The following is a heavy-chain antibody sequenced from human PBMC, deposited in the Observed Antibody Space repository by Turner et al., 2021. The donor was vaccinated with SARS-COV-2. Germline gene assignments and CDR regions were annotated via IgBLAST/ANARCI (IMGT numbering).Heavy chain of an antibody. CDR1: GYSFTSYW. J-gene: IGHJ5*02. V-gene: IGHV5-10-1*03. CDR2: IDPSDSNT. Sequence: EVQLVQSGAAVKKPGESLRISCKGSGYSFTSYWISWVRQMPGKGLEWMGRIDPSDSNTNYSPSFQGHVTISADKSISTAYLQWSSVKASDTAMYYCARQFKAMVRGAPLLSWFDPWGQGTLVTVSS. CDR3: ARQFKAMVRGAPLLSWFDP. D-gene: IGHD3-10*01.